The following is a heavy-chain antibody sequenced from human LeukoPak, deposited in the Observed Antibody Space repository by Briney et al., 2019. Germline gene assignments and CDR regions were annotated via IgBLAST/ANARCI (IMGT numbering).Heavy chain of an antibody. CDR1: GFTFNSYA. Sequence: GGSLRLSCAASGFTFNSYAMTWVRQAPGKGLEWVSIISGSGGGTYYTDSVKGRFTISRDNSKNTLYLQMNSLRAEDTGVYYCAKAGRLYYYDSSAYYYDYWGQGTLVTVSS. D-gene: IGHD3-22*01. V-gene: IGHV3-23*01. J-gene: IGHJ4*02. CDR2: ISGSGGGT. CDR3: AKAGRLYYYDSSAYYYDY.